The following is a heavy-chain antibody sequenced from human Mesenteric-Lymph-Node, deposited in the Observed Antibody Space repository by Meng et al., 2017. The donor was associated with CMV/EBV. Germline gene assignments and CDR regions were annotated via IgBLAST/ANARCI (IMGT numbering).Heavy chain of an antibody. CDR1: GFSFNTYA. V-gene: IGHV3-30-3*01. Sequence: GESLKISCAASGFSFNTYAMHWVRQAPGKGLEWVAVISHDESNKYYIDSVKGRFIISRDNSKNTLHLQMSSLRSEDTAVYYCARHTIFGVASYYYYGMDVWGQGTTVTVSS. CDR3: ARHTIFGVASYYYYGMDV. D-gene: IGHD3-3*01. CDR2: ISHDESNK. J-gene: IGHJ6*02.